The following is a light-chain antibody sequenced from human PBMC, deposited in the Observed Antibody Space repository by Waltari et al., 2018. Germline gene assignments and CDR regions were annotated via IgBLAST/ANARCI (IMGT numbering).Light chain of an antibody. J-gene: IGKJ5*01. CDR1: RSISTY. V-gene: IGKV1-39*01. CDR3: QQTYSTPPIT. Sequence: DIQMTQSPSSLSASVGDRVTITCRASRSISTYVNWYQQKPGKAPKLLISGASSLQSGVPSSFSGSGSGTDFSLTISSLQPEDIATYYCQQTYSTPPITFGQGTRLEIK. CDR2: GAS.